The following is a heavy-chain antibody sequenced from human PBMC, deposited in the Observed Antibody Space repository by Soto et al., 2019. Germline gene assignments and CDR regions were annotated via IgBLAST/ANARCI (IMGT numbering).Heavy chain of an antibody. CDR3: ARAIRYYDILTGYPYYYYGMDV. CDR1: GYTFTGYY. Sequence: SVKVSCKASGYTFTGYYMHWVRQAPGQGLEWMGGIIPIFGTANYAQKFQGRVTITADKSTSTAYMELSSLRSEDTAVYYCARAIRYYDILTGYPYYYYGMDVWGQGTTVTVSS. J-gene: IGHJ6*02. CDR2: IIPIFGTA. V-gene: IGHV1-69*06. D-gene: IGHD3-9*01.